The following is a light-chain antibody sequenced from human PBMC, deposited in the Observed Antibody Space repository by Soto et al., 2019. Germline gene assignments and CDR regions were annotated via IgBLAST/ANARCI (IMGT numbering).Light chain of an antibody. CDR1: QDINKW. CDR3: QQASSFPHT. V-gene: IGKV1-12*01. J-gene: IGKJ2*01. CDR2: AAS. Sequence: DIQMTQSPSSVSAPVGDRVTISCRASQDINKWLAWYQQKPGKAPKLLISAASTLQSGVPSRFSGSGSGSEVTLTIQSLQPDDIATYYCQQASSFPHTFGQGTKLEIK.